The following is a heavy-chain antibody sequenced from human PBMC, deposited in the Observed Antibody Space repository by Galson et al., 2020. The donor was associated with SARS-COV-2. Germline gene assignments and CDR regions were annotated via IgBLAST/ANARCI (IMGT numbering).Heavy chain of an antibody. J-gene: IGHJ6*04. CDR3: AKFRDFFDFRGGSSTMDT. Sequence: GESLKISCVAGGFSFNNFGMHWVRQAPGKGLEWVALISYEGSKKYYADSVKGRFTISKDNSRNTLYLSMNSLRREDTAVYYCAKFRDFFDFRGGSSTMDTWGVGTTVGVSS. D-gene: IGHD3-3*01. V-gene: IGHV3-30*18. CDR2: ISYEGSKK. CDR1: GFSFNNFG.